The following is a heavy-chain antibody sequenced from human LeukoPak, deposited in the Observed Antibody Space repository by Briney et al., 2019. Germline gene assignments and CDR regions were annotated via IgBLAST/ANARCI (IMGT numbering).Heavy chain of an antibody. D-gene: IGHD2-2*01. CDR1: GGSISNSRNQY. CDR3: ARDRTSINWFDP. V-gene: IGHV4-39*07. Sequence: SETLSLTRTVSGGSISNSRNQYWSWIRQPPGKRLEYIGSIYYSGNTYYNPSLKSRVTISVDTSKNQFSLRLTSVTAADTAVYYCARDRTSINWFDPWGQGTLVTVSS. CDR2: IYYSGNT. J-gene: IGHJ5*02.